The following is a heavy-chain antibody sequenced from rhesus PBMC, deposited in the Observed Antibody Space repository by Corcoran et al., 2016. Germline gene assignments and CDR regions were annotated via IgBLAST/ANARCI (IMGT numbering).Heavy chain of an antibody. CDR1: GGSISSSNW. J-gene: IGHJ4*01. CDR3: ARGYTIFGLVTTFDY. V-gene: IGHV4-65*01. D-gene: IGHD3-3*01. CDR2: ISGSCSST. Sequence: QVQLQESGPGLVKPSETLSLTCAVSGGSISSSNWWSWIRQPPGKGLEWIGYISGSCSSTYYNPSLKCLVTISTDTSKNQFSLKLSAVTAADTAVYYCARGYTIFGLVTTFDYWGQGVLVTVSS.